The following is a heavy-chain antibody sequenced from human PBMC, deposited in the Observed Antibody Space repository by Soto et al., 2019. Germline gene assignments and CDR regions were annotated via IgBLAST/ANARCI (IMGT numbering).Heavy chain of an antibody. Sequence: GGSLRLSCAASGFSFEDYAMHWVRQAPGKGLEWVSGIAWNSDIIGYADSVKGRFTISRDNGKNSLYLQMNSLRPEDTALYYCAKGGRQWLVTSDFNYWGQGALVTVSS. CDR2: IAWNSDII. J-gene: IGHJ4*02. CDR1: GFSFEDYA. D-gene: IGHD6-19*01. CDR3: AKGGRQWLVTSDFNY. V-gene: IGHV3-9*01.